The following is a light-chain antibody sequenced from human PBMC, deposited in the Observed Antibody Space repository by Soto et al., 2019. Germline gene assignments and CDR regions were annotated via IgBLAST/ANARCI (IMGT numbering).Light chain of an antibody. J-gene: IGKJ1*01. V-gene: IGKV1-5*01. CDR2: DAS. Sequence: IRMTHSRSTLSGSVGDIVTSTCRAIQSLNNYLAWYQQRPGKAPNLLIFDASTLESGVPSRFSGSGSGTTFTLTISSLQSDDFATYYCLQYNGYYRTFGQGTKVDIK. CDR1: QSLNNY. CDR3: LQYNGYYRT.